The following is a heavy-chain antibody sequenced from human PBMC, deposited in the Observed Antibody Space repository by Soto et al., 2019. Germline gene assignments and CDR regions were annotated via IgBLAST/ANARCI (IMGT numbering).Heavy chain of an antibody. D-gene: IGHD3-3*01. J-gene: IGHJ5*02. V-gene: IGHV4-39*01. CDR1: GDSVNNNDFY. CDR2: IFYSGTT. Sequence: QVHLQESGPGLVKPSETLSLTCTVSGDSVNNNDFYWAWIRQPPGKGLEWVVTIFYSGTTYHNTPLLGRVTPSVDRSENQFSLRLTSVTASDTAVYYCARLDFRSGYYGGRFDPWGHGTLVTVSS. CDR3: ARLDFRSGYYGGRFDP.